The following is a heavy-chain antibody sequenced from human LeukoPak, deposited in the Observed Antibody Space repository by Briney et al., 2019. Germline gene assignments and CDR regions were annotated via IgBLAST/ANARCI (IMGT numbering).Heavy chain of an antibody. V-gene: IGHV4-4*07. CDR2: IYTNGST. CDR1: GGSLNFYY. Sequence: PSETLSLTCTVSGGSLNFYYWSWIRQPAGKGLDWIGRIYTNGSTNYNPSLKSRVILSVDTSKTQFSLKLGSVTAADTAVYYCARDFGPYDWFDPWGQGILVIVSS. D-gene: IGHD3-3*01. CDR3: ARDFGPYDWFDP. J-gene: IGHJ5*02.